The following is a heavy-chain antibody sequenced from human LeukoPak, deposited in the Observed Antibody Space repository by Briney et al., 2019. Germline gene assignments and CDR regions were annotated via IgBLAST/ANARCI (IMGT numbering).Heavy chain of an antibody. V-gene: IGHV4-30-4*08. J-gene: IGHJ5*02. CDR1: GGSISSGDYY. CDR3: ARDRPGMGYQLPYGYWFDP. D-gene: IGHD2-2*01. Sequence: SETLSLTCTVSGGSISSGDYYWSWIRQPPGKGLEWIGYIYYSGSTYYNPSLKSRVTISVDTSKNQFSLKLSSVTAADTAVYYCARDRPGMGYQLPYGYWFDPWGQGTLVTVSS. CDR2: IYYSGST.